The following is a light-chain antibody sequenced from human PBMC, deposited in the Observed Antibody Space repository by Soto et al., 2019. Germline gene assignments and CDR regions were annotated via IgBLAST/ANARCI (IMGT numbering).Light chain of an antibody. CDR2: DVS. CDR3: SSFTTSSTFV. J-gene: IGLJ1*01. V-gene: IGLV2-14*01. CDR1: SSDVGRYDY. Sequence: QSVLAQPASVSGSPGQSITISCTGTSSDVGRYDYVSWFQQHPGKTPKLLIYDVSNWPSGASDRFSGSKSGNTASLTISGLQPEDEADYYCSSFTTSSTFVFGTGTKLTVL.